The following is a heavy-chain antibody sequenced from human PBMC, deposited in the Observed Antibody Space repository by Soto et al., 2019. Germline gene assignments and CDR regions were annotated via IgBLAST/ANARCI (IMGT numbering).Heavy chain of an antibody. J-gene: IGHJ4*02. CDR2: ITNTDAGT. CDR3: AKGLISGGWYAAD. D-gene: IGHD6-19*01. Sequence: EVHLLESGGGLVQPGGSLRLSCGASGFTFSSCVMTWVRQAPGKGLEWVSSITNTDAGTYYADSVKGRFTISRDNSKDTVYLQMNNLTADDTAVYYGAKGLISGGWYAADWGQGTLVTVSS. V-gene: IGHV3-23*01. CDR1: GFTFSSCV.